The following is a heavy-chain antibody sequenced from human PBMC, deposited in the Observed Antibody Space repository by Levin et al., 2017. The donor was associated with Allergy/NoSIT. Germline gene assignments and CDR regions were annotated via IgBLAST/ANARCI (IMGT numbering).Heavy chain of an antibody. Sequence: SLRLSCAASGFTFSSFGMHWVRQAPGTFLVGFSFLSSSFLPPSSSSSFKGRFTISRDNAKNTLYLHMNTLRAADTAVYYCAKDLAFGTSSWSLDHWGQGTLVTVSS. V-gene: IGHV3-30*18. J-gene: IGHJ4*02. D-gene: IGHD6-13*01. CDR1: GFTFSSFG. CDR3: AKDLAFGTSSWSLDH. CDR2: LSSSFLPP.